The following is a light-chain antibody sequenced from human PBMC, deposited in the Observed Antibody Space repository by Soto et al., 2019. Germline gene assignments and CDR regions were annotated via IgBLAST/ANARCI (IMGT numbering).Light chain of an antibody. Sequence: QSVLTQPPSASGTPGHRVTISCSGSSSNIGSNYVYWYQQLLGTAPKLLIYRNNQRPSGVPDRFSGSKSGTSASLAISGLRSEDEADYYCAAWDDSLSGYVFGTGTKLTVL. CDR1: SSNIGSNY. CDR3: AAWDDSLSGYV. CDR2: RNN. J-gene: IGLJ1*01. V-gene: IGLV1-47*01.